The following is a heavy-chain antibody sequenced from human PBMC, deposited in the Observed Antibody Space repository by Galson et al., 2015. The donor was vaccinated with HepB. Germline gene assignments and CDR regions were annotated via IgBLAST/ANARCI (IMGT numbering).Heavy chain of an antibody. CDR2: ISAYNGNT. Sequence: SVKVSCKASGYTFTSYGISWVRQAPGQGLEWMGWISAYNGNTNYAQKLQGRVTMTTDTSTSTAYMELRSLRSDDTAVYYCTTDVILTGYYGVSYWGQGTLVTVSS. J-gene: IGHJ4*02. CDR1: GYTFTSYG. V-gene: IGHV1-18*01. D-gene: IGHD3-9*01. CDR3: TTDVILTGYYGVSY.